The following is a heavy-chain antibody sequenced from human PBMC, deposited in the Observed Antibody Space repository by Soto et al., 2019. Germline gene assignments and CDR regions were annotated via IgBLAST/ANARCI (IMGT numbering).Heavy chain of an antibody. CDR3: ARVGGLLEWLPWGKYGMDV. V-gene: IGHV1-2*04. D-gene: IGHD3-3*01. Sequence: ASVKVSCKASGYTFTGYYMHWVRQAPGQGLEWMGWINPNSGGTNYAQKFQGWVTMTRDTSISTAYMELSRLRSDDTAVYYCARVGGLLEWLPWGKYGMDVWGQGTTVTVSS. CDR1: GYTFTGYY. CDR2: INPNSGGT. J-gene: IGHJ6*02.